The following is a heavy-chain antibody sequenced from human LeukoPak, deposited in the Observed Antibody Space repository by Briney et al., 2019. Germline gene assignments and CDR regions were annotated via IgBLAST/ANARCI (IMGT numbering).Heavy chain of an antibody. J-gene: IGHJ4*02. CDR1: GGTFSSYA. CDR3: ARGSLYSYGPYYFDY. Sequence: ASVKVSCKASGGTFSSYAISWVRQAPGQGLEWMGGIIPIFGTANYAQKFQGRVTITADKSTSTAYMELSSLRSEDRAVYYCARGSLYSYGPYYFDYWGQGTLVTVSS. V-gene: IGHV1-69*06. CDR2: IIPIFGTA. D-gene: IGHD5-18*01.